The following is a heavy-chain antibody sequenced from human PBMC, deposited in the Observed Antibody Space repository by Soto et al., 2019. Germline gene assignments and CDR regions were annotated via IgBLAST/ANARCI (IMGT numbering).Heavy chain of an antibody. CDR3: TSDQQTSYGDYVDY. CDR2: IRSKAYGGTT. CDR1: GFTFGDYA. V-gene: IGHV3-49*03. Sequence: SLRLSCTASGFTFGDYAMSWFRQAPGKGLEWVGFIRSKAYGGTTEYAASVKGRFTISRDDSKSIAYLQMNSLKTEDTAVYYCTSDQQTSYGDYVDYWGQGTLVTVSS. J-gene: IGHJ4*02. D-gene: IGHD4-17*01.